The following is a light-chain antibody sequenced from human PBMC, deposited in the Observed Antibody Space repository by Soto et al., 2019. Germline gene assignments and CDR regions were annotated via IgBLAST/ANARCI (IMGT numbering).Light chain of an antibody. CDR2: DAS. J-gene: IGKJ1*01. V-gene: IGKV1-33*01. Sequence: DIQMTQSPSSLSASVGDSFTISCQASQDINNFLNWYQQKPGKPHQLLIYDASTLEKGVQSRFSGAGSGADFTLTITRLEPEDFAVYYCQQCGSSPWTVGQGTKVDIK. CDR1: QDINNF. CDR3: QQCGSSPWT.